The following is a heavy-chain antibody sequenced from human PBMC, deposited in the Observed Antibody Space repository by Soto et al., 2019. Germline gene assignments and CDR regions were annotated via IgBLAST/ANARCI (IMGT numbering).Heavy chain of an antibody. CDR1: DDFIKSGHEY. V-gene: IGHV4-39*02. D-gene: IGHD1-1*01. Sequence: SETLSLTWSVSDDFIKSGHEYWAWIRQPPGKGLEWIGSFFYTGATYYNPSLERRVTMSVDPSRTHFSLNLSSVTAADTAVYFCVRADVMSIEETDARHYYFAMDVWGQGTAVTVSS. CDR3: VRADVMSIEETDARHYYFAMDV. J-gene: IGHJ6*02. CDR2: FFYTGAT.